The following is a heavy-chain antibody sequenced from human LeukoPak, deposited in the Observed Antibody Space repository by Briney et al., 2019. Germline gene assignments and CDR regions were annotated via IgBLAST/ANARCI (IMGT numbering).Heavy chain of an antibody. Sequence: SETLSLTCTVSGYSISSSSYYWGWIRQPPGKGLEWIGYIYSSGSTYNNPSLNSRVTISVDTSKNQFSLKVRSVTAADTAVYYCARVEAAGWFDPWGQGTLVTVSS. J-gene: IGHJ5*02. CDR3: ARVEAAGWFDP. V-gene: IGHV4-61*05. CDR1: GYSISSSSYY. D-gene: IGHD1-1*01. CDR2: IYSSGST.